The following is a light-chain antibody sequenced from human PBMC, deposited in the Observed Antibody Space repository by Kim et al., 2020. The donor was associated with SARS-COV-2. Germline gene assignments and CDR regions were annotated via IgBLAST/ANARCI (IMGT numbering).Light chain of an antibody. CDR1: QSVTTK. V-gene: IGKV3-15*01. CDR3: QQYNNWPYT. J-gene: IGKJ2*01. Sequence: EVVMTQSPATLSVSPGEGATLSCRASQSVTTKLAWYQHKPGQAPRLLFYGALTRATGIPARFSGSGSGTEFTLTISSLQSEDFAVYYCQQYNNWPYTFGQGTKLEIK. CDR2: GAL.